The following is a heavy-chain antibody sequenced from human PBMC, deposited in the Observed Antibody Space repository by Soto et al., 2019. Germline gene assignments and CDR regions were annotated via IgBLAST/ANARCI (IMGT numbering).Heavy chain of an antibody. J-gene: IGHJ4*02. D-gene: IGHD3-3*02. V-gene: IGHV3-23*01. CDR1: GFTFRSYG. Sequence: EVQLLESGGRFVQPVGSLRLSCAASGFTFRSYGMSWVRQAPGKGLEWISAISDNGGRTDYADSVKGRFTISRDNSKNTLFLQMNTLTAEDTAVYYCAKRELDDKWGQGTLVTVS. CDR3: AKRELDDK. CDR2: ISDNGGRT.